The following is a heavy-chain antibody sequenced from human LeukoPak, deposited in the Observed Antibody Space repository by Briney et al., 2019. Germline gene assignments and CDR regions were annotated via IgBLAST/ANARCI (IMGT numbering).Heavy chain of an antibody. CDR1: GYTFTSYY. D-gene: IGHD1-26*01. Sequence: ASVTVSCKASGYTFTSYYMHWVRQAPAQGLEWVAIINPNPSGGSTSYAHNFQGRVTMTRDMSTSTVYMEVSSLRAEDTAVYYCARSPTGSGSYYGLDYWGQGTLVTVSS. CDR3: ARSPTGSGSYYGLDY. J-gene: IGHJ4*02. CDR2: INPNPSGGST. V-gene: IGHV1-46*01.